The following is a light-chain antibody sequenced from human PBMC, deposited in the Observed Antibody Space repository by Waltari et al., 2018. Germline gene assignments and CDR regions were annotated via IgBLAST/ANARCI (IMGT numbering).Light chain of an antibody. J-gene: IGLJ3*02. CDR3: ATWDDSLSGPV. CDR2: KND. V-gene: IGLV1-47*01. Sequence: QSVLTQAPSESGTPGQTVNISCSGRTSNIGCRFVYGYKQVAGVAPKLLIYKNDRRPSGVPDRFSGSKSGSSASLAITGLRSEDEADYYCATWDDSLSGPVFGGGTKLTVL. CDR1: TSNIGCRF.